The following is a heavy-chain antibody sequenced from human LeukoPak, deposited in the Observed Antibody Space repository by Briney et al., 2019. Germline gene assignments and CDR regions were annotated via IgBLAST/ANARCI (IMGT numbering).Heavy chain of an antibody. CDR2: IYTSGST. J-gene: IGHJ4*02. CDR3: ASDRPYDSSGYYVYY. V-gene: IGHV4-4*07. D-gene: IGHD3-22*01. Sequence: SETLSLTCTVSGGSISSYYWSWIRQPAGKGREWIGRIYTSGSTNYNPSLKSRVTMSVDTSKNQFSLKLSSVTAADTAVYYCASDRPYDSSGYYVYYWGQGTLVTVSS. CDR1: GGSISSYY.